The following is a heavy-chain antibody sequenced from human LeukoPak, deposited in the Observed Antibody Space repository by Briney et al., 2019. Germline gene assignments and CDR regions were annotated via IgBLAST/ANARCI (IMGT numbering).Heavy chain of an antibody. D-gene: IGHD3-3*01. Sequence: GGSLRLSCAASGFTFSSYAMSWVRQAPGKGLEWVAVISYDGSNKYYADSVKGRFTISRDNSKNTLYLQMNSLRSEDTAVYYCARGYYDFWSGYYCWGQGTLVTVSS. CDR3: ARGYYDFWSGYYC. J-gene: IGHJ4*02. CDR1: GFTFSSYA. CDR2: ISYDGSNK. V-gene: IGHV3-30-3*01.